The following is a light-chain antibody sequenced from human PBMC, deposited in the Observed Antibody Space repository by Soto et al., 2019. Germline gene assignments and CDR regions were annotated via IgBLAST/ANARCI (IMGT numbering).Light chain of an antibody. CDR3: AIWDDSLNGGV. V-gene: IGLV1-44*01. CDR2: STN. CDR1: SSNIGSNA. J-gene: IGLJ3*02. Sequence: QSVLTQPPSASGTPRQRVTISCSGSSSNIGSNAVNWYQQLPGTAPKLLIYSTNQRPSGVPDRFSGSKSGTSASLAISGLQSEDEADYHCAIWDDSLNGGVFGGGTQLTVL.